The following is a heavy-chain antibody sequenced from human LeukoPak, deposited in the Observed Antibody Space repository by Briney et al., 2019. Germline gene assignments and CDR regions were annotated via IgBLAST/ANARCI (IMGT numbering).Heavy chain of an antibody. CDR2: ISSSSSYI. CDR1: GFTFSSYS. J-gene: IGHJ2*01. Sequence: GALRLSCAASGFTFSSYSMNWVRQAPGKGLEWVSSISSSSSYIYYADSVKGRFTISRDNAKNSLYLQMNSLRAEDTAVYYCARDLNSRYCSSTSCSLNWYFDLWGRGTLVTVSS. D-gene: IGHD2-2*01. CDR3: ARDLNSRYCSSTSCSLNWYFDL. V-gene: IGHV3-21*01.